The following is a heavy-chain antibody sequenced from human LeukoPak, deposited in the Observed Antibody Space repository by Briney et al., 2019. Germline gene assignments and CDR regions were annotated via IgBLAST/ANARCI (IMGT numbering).Heavy chain of an antibody. CDR3: ARTLRFFRFLDV. J-gene: IGHJ6*02. D-gene: IGHD3-3*01. CDR2: IKPDGSET. Sequence: GGSLRLSCAASGFTFSNYWMSWVRQAPEKGLEWVANIKPDGSETYSVDSVKGRFTISRDNAKNSLYLQMNSLRAEDTAVYYCARTLRFFRFLDVWGQGTTVTVSS. CDR1: GFTFSNYW. V-gene: IGHV3-7*03.